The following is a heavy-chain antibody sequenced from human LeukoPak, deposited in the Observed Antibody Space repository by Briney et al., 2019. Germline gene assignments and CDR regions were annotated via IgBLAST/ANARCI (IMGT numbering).Heavy chain of an antibody. CDR3: AKDRGGGRGYFDC. Sequence: GGSLRLSCAASGFTFSSYGMHWVRQAPGKGLEWVAVIWYDGSNKYYADSVKGRFTISRDNSKNTLYLQMNSLRAEDTAVYYCAKDRGGGRGYFDCWGQGTLSPSPQ. CDR2: IWYDGSNK. CDR1: GFTFSSYG. D-gene: IGHD3-10*01. V-gene: IGHV3-33*06. J-gene: IGHJ4*02.